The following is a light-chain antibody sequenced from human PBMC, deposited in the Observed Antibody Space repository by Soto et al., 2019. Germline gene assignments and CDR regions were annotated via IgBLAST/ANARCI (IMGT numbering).Light chain of an antibody. CDR1: QTISSW. J-gene: IGKJ2*01. CDR3: QQCNSYPYT. CDR2: KAS. Sequence: DIQMTQSPSTLSASVGDRVSITCRASQTISSWLAWYQQEPGKAPKLLINKASSLESGVPSRFSGSGSGTEFTLTISSLQPEDFATYYCQQCNSYPYTFGQGTKLEIK. V-gene: IGKV1-5*03.